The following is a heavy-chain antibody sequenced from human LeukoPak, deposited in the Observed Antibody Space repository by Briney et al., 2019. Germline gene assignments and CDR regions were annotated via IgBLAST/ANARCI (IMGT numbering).Heavy chain of an antibody. D-gene: IGHD6-19*01. V-gene: IGHV3-43*02. CDR2: ISGDGSRT. Sequence: GGSLRLSCAASGFTFDDYAMHWVRHAPGKGLEWVSLISGDGSRTYYADSVKGRFTISRDNRQNSLYLQMNSLRTEDTAFYYCAKVRPTRFVESSGWLELGYWGQGTLVTVSS. CDR1: GFTFDDYA. J-gene: IGHJ4*02. CDR3: AKVRPTRFVESSGWLELGY.